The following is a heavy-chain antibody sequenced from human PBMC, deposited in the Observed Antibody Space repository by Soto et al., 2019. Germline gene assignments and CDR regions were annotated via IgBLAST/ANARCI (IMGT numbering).Heavy chain of an antibody. CDR1: GYSFTSYW. CDR2: IDPSDSYT. J-gene: IGHJ6*02. V-gene: IGHV5-10-1*01. Sequence: GESLKISCKGSGYSFTSYWISWVRQMPGKGLEWMGRIDPSDSYTNYSPSFQGHVTISADKSISTAYLQWSSLKASDTAMYYCARYYYDSSGYYETYYYYGMDVWGQGTTVTVSS. D-gene: IGHD3-22*01. CDR3: ARYYYDSSGYYETYYYYGMDV.